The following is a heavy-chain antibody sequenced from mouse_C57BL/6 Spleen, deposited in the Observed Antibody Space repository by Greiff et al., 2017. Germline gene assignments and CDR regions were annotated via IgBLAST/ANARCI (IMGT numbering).Heavy chain of an antibody. J-gene: IGHJ3*01. CDR2: IYPGDGDT. Sequence: QVQLQQSGAELVKPGASVKISCKASGYAFSSYWMNWVKQRPGKGLEWIGQIYPGDGDTNYNGKFKGKATLTADKSSSTAYMQLSSLTSEDSAVYFCAGRYDYDRVWLAYWGQGTLVTVSA. D-gene: IGHD2-4*01. V-gene: IGHV1-80*01. CDR3: AGRYDYDRVWLAY. CDR1: GYAFSSYW.